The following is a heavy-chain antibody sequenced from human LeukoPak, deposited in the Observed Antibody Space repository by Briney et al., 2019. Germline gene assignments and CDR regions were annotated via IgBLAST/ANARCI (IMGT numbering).Heavy chain of an antibody. J-gene: IGHJ3*01. V-gene: IGHV3-21*01. D-gene: IGHD4/OR15-4a*01. CDR1: GFTFSSYS. CDR2: ITRSSNYI. Sequence: GGSLRLSCAASGFTFSSYSMNWVRQAPGKGLEWVSFITRSSNYIYYADSVKGRFTISRDNAKNSLYLQMNSLRAEDMALYYCAKDRLWQFDAFDVWGQGTMVTVSS. CDR3: AKDRLWQFDAFDV.